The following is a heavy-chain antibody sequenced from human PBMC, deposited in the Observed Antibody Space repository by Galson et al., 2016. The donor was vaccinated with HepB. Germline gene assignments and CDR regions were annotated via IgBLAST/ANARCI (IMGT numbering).Heavy chain of an antibody. V-gene: IGHV4-59*01. CDR3: ARGVTGTPYFDF. CDR2: IYKTGNT. D-gene: IGHD2-21*02. CDR1: GGSISSFF. J-gene: IGHJ4*02. Sequence: ETLSLTCNVSGGSISSFFWSWVRQPPGKGLEWIGYIYKTGNTNYSPSLKSRVTVSVDTSKNQFSLELRSMTAADTAIYYCARGVTGTPYFDFWGQGALVTVSS.